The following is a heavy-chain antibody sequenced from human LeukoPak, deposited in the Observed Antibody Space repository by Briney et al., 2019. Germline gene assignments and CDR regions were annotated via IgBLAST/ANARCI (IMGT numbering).Heavy chain of an antibody. CDR2: INPNSGGT. V-gene: IGHV1-2*02. J-gene: IGHJ5*02. D-gene: IGHD4-17*01. Sequence: ASVKVSCKTSGYTFIGYYIHWVRQAPGQGLEWMGWINPNSGGTNYAQKFQGRVTMTRDTSISTAYMELSSLRSDDTAVYYCARVTIYGDYLENWFDPWGQGTLVTVSS. CDR3: ARVTIYGDYLENWFDP. CDR1: GYTFIGYY.